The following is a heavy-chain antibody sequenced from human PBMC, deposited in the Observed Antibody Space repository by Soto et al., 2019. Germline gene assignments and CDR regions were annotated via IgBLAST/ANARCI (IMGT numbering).Heavy chain of an antibody. CDR2: ISGSGGST. D-gene: IGHD6-19*01. CDR1: GFTFSSYA. J-gene: IGHJ6*02. CDR3: AKVLVAGIFRPYYYYGMDV. V-gene: IGHV3-23*01. Sequence: QPGGALRLSCTASGFTFSSYAMSWVRQAPGQGLEWVSSISGSGGSTYYADSVKGRFTISRDNSKNTLDLQMNSLRAEDTAVYYCAKVLVAGIFRPYYYYGMDVWGQGTTVTVSS.